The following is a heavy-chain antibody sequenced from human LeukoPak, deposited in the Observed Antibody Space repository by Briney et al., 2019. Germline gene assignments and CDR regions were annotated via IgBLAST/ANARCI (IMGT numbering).Heavy chain of an antibody. CDR1: EFTVTGNY. CDR2: IYAGGST. D-gene: IGHD3-10*01. J-gene: IGHJ4*02. Sequence: PGGSLRLSCRASEFTVTGNYMSWVRQAPGKGLEWISVIYAGGSTYYADSVQGRFTISRHSSKNTLYLQMNSLRAEDTAVYYCAVSQSHASLGLFDYWGQGTLVAASS. CDR3: AVSQSHASLGLFDY. V-gene: IGHV3-53*04.